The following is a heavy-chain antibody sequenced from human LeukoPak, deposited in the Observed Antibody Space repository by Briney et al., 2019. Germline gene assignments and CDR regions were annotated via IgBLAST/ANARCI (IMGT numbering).Heavy chain of an antibody. J-gene: IGHJ4*02. CDR2: ISWNSGSI. CDR1: GFTFDDYA. CDR3: AKGGSGGWYTAFFDY. V-gene: IGHV3-9*01. Sequence: GRSLRLSCAASGFTFDDYAMHWVRQAPGKGLEWVSGISWNSGSIGYADSVKGRFTISRDNSKNTLYLQMNSLRAEDTAVFYCAKGGSGGWYTAFFDYWGQGTLVTVSS. D-gene: IGHD6-19*01.